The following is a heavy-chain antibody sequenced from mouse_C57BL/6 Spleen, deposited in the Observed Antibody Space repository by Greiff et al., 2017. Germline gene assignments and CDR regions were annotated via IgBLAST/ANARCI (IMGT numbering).Heavy chain of an antibody. V-gene: IGHV5-4*01. CDR1: GFTFSSYA. CDR2: ISDGGSYT. CDR3: ARDRYGSSYMYYFDY. Sequence: EVMLVESGGGLVKPGGSLKLSCAASGFTFSSYAMSWVRQTPEKRLEWVATISDGGSYTYYPDNVKGRFTISRDNAKNNLYLQMSHLKSEDTAMYYCARDRYGSSYMYYFDYWGQGTTLTVSS. D-gene: IGHD1-1*01. J-gene: IGHJ2*01.